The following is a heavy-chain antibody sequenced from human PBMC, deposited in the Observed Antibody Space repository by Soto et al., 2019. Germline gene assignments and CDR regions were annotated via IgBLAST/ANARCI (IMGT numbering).Heavy chain of an antibody. CDR1: GFTFSSYW. V-gene: IGHV3-7*05. CDR3: ARDLVVIPEHGIGY. D-gene: IGHD3-22*01. CDR2: IKQDGSEK. Sequence: GGSLRLSCAASGFTFSSYWMSWVRQAPGKGLEWVANIKQDGSEKYYVDSVKGRFTISRDNAKNSLYLQMNSLRAEDTAVYYCARDLVVIPEHGIGYWGQGTLVTVSS. J-gene: IGHJ4*02.